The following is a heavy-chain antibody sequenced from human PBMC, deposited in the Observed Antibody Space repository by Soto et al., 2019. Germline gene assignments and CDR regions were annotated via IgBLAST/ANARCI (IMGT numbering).Heavy chain of an antibody. J-gene: IGHJ1*01. CDR2: ISYDGSNK. D-gene: IGHD3-9*01. CDR1: GFTFSSYG. V-gene: IGHV3-30*18. CDR3: ANLPNVLRYFWH. Sequence: GGSLRLSCAASGFTFSSYGMHWVRQAPGKGLEWVAVISYDGSNKYYADSVKGRFTISRDNSKNTLYLQMNSLRAEDTAVYYCANLPNVLRYFWHWGQGTLVTVSS.